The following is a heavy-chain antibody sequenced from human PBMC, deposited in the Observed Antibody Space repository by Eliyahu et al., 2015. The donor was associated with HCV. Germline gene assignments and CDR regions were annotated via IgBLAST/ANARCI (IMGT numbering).Heavy chain of an antibody. D-gene: IGHD2-21*01. CDR3: IIGRGIINLIDY. J-gene: IGHJ4*02. V-gene: IGHV3-15*01. CDR2: VKSKTDGETT. Sequence: EVQLVESGGGLVKPGGSLRLSCVVSGFTFSDAWMSWVRQAPGKGLEWVGRVKSKTDGETTDYAAPVKGRFTISRDDSKNTLYLQMNSLKTEDTAVYYCIIGRGIINLIDYWGQGTLVTVSS. CDR1: GFTFSDAW.